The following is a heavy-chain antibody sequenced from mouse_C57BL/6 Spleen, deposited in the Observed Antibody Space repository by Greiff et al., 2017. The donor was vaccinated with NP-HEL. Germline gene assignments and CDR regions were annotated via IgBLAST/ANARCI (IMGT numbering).Heavy chain of an antibody. Sequence: QVTLKVCGPGILQSSQTLSLTCSFSGFSLSTSGMGVSWIRQPSGKGLEWLAHIYWDDDKRYNPSLKSRLTISKDTSRNQVFLKITSVDTADTATYYCARRDYERGWFAYWGQGTLVTVSA. CDR3: ARRDYERGWFAY. D-gene: IGHD2-4*01. J-gene: IGHJ3*01. V-gene: IGHV8-12*01. CDR1: GFSLSTSGMG. CDR2: IYWDDDK.